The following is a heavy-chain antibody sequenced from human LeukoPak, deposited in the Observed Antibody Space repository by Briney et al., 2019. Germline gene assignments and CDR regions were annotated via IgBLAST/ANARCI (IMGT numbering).Heavy chain of an antibody. J-gene: IGHJ4*02. Sequence: GGSLRLSCAASGFTFSSHWMHWVRQVPGKGLVWVSRIISDGSSTSYADSVKGRFTISRDNAKNSLYLQMNSLRAEDMALYYCAKDGNPYSSSWSSFDYWGQGTLVTVSS. CDR2: IISDGSST. CDR3: AKDGNPYSSSWSSFDY. D-gene: IGHD6-13*01. CDR1: GFTFSSHW. V-gene: IGHV3-74*01.